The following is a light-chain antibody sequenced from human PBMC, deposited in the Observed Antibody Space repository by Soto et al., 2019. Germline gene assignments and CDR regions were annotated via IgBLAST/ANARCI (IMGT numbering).Light chain of an antibody. J-gene: IGKJ5*01. CDR3: QQSYSPSIT. Sequence: DIQMTQSRSSLSASVGDRVTITCRASQSISRYLNWYQQEPGKAPNLLIYVASSLQSGVPSRFSGSGSGTEFTLTISSLQPEDFATYYCQQSYSPSITFGQGTRLEIK. V-gene: IGKV1-39*01. CDR2: VAS. CDR1: QSISRY.